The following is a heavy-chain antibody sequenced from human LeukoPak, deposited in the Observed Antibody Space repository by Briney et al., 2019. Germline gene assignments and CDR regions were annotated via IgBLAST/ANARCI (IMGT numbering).Heavy chain of an antibody. V-gene: IGHV3-23*01. D-gene: IGHD3-10*01. CDR1: GFSFSSYA. CDR3: ARDLWFGELLLDY. CDR2: ISGSGGST. Sequence: GGSLRLSCTASGFSFSSYAMNWVRQVPGKGLEWVSGISGSGGSTYYADSVKGRFTISRDNSKNTVYLQMNSLRAEDTAVYYCARDLWFGELLLDYWGQGTLVTVSS. J-gene: IGHJ4*02.